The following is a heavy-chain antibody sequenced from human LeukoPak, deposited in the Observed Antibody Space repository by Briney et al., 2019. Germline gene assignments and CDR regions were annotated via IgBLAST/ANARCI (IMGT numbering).Heavy chain of an antibody. D-gene: IGHD3-10*01. J-gene: IGHJ4*02. V-gene: IGHV4-39*07. CDR3: ARHAGRKYYYGSGSYSNDY. Sequence: PSETLSLTCTVSGGSISSSSYYWGWIRQPPGKGLEWIGSIYYSGSTYYNPSLKSRVTISVDTSKNQFSLKLSSVTAADTAVYYCARHAGRKYYYGSGSYSNDYWGQGTLVTVSS. CDR1: GGSISSSSYY. CDR2: IYYSGST.